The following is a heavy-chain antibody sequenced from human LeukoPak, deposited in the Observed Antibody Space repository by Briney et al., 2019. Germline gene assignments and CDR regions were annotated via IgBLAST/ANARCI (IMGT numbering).Heavy chain of an antibody. CDR3: ATSRTGFDP. Sequence: SETLSLTCAVYDGSFSGYYWTWVRQFPGRGLEWIGEINDSGGTNYNPSLKSRVTMSVDTSKNQFSLKLSSVTAADTAVYYCATSRTGFDPWGQGTLVTVSS. CDR1: DGSFSGYY. CDR2: INDSGGT. J-gene: IGHJ5*02. V-gene: IGHV4-34*01.